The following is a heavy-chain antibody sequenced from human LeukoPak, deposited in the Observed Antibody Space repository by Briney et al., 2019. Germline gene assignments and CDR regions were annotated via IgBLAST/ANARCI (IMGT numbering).Heavy chain of an antibody. CDR3: ASSGSYRFDY. Sequence: GGSLRLSCEASGFTFSNYGMNWVRQAPGKGLEWVSYIRPNDGTTHYADSVKGRFTISRDNAKNSLYLQMNSLRDEDTAVYYCASSGSYRFDYWGQGTLVTVSS. D-gene: IGHD1-26*01. J-gene: IGHJ4*02. V-gene: IGHV3-48*02. CDR2: IRPNDGTT. CDR1: GFTFSNYG.